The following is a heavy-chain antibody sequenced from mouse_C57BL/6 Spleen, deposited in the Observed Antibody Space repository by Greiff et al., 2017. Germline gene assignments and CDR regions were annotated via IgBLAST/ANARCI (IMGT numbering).Heavy chain of an antibody. CDR2: IYPGDGDT. CDR3: ARPNWDCYFDV. CDR1: GYAFRSSW. Sequence: QVQLQQSGPELVKPGASVKISCKASGYAFRSSWMNWVKQRPGKGLEWIGRIYPGDGDTNYNGKLTGTATLTADKSSSTAYMQRSSLTSEDSAVYFCARPNWDCYFDVWGTGTTVTVSS. V-gene: IGHV1-82*01. J-gene: IGHJ1*03. D-gene: IGHD4-1*01.